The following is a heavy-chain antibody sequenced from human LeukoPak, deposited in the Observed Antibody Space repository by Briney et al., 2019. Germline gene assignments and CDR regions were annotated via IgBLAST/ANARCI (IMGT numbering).Heavy chain of an antibody. J-gene: IGHJ3*02. CDR1: GASISSSSYY. CDR3: ARGIAAASERAFDI. Sequence: SETLSLTCIVSGASISSSSYYWGWIRQPPGKGLEWIGRIYYSGSTYYNPSLKSRVTISVDTSKNQFPLKLSSVTAADTAVYYCARGIAAASERAFDIWGQGTMVTVSS. V-gene: IGHV4-39*06. CDR2: IYYSGST. D-gene: IGHD6-13*01.